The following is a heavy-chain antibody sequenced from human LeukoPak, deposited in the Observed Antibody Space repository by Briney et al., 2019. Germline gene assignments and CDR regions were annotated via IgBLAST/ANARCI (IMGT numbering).Heavy chain of an antibody. CDR3: AKGLTMTILRGVIMD. CDR2: INQDGSVK. D-gene: IGHD3-10*01. CDR1: GFTFSSHS. Sequence: GGSLRLSCAASGFTFSSHSMSWVRQAPGKRLDWVAHINQDGSVKYYVDSVKGRFTISRDNAKNSLYLQMNSLRPEDTALYYCAKGLTMTILRGVIMDWGQGTLVTVSS. J-gene: IGHJ4*02. V-gene: IGHV3-7*03.